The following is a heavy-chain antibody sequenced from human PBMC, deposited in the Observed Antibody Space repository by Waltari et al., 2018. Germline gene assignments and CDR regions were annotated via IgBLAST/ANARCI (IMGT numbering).Heavy chain of an antibody. J-gene: IGHJ4*02. CDR2: ISNSGSTI. CDR3: AREKYYYDRAGLDY. Sequence: EVQLVESGGGLVQPGGSVRLSCAASGFTFSSYEMNWVRQAPGKGREWVGHISNSGSTIYYSDSLKGRFTISRDDAKSSLYLQMNSLRAEDTAVYYCAREKYYYDRAGLDYWGQGTLVTVSS. D-gene: IGHD3-22*01. V-gene: IGHV3-48*03. CDR1: GFTFSSYE.